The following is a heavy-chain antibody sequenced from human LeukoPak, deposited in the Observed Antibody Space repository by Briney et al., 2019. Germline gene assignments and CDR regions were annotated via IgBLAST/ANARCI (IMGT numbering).Heavy chain of an antibody. J-gene: IGHJ4*02. CDR1: GFTFSSYS. D-gene: IGHD2-15*01. CDR2: ISSSSSYI. CDR3: ASCSGGSCYSDY. Sequence: GGSPRLSCAASGFTFSSYSMNWVRQAPGKGLEWVSSISSSSSYIYYADSVKGRFTISRDNAKNSLYLQMNSLRAEDTAVYYCASCSGGSCYSDYWGQGTLVTVSS. V-gene: IGHV3-21*01.